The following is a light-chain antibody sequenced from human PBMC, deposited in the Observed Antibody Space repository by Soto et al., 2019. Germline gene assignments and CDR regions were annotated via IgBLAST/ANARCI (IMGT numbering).Light chain of an antibody. V-gene: IGLV1-44*01. J-gene: IGLJ3*02. Sequence: QAVVTKPPSASGTPGQRVTISCSGSSSNIGRNTVKWYRQLPGTAPKLLIGSSDQRPSGVPDRFSGSQSGTSASLAISGLQSEDEPDYICAAWDDSLNAWAFGGGTKLTVL. CDR1: SSNIGRNT. CDR3: AAWDDSLNAWA. CDR2: SSD.